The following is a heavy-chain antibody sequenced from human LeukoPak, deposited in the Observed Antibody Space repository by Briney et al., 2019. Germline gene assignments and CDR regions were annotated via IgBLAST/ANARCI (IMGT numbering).Heavy chain of an antibody. CDR2: IYYSGST. CDR3: ARARLGDSSGYFGDYSTYYFDY. J-gene: IGHJ4*02. V-gene: IGHV4-59*01. D-gene: IGHD3-22*01. Sequence: SETLSLTCSVSGGXISSYYCSWIRQPPGKGLEWIGYIYYSGSTNYNPSLKSRVTISVDTSKNQFSLKLSSVTAADTAVYYCARARLGDSSGYFGDYSTYYFDYWGQGTLVTVSS. CDR1: GGXISSYY.